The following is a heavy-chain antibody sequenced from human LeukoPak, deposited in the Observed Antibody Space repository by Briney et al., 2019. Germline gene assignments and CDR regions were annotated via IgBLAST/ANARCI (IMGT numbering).Heavy chain of an antibody. D-gene: IGHD2-2*01. CDR3: AKLPNRSTTCPGGDCYYMDV. CDR2: IYYSGRT. CDR1: GGSISSSSYF. J-gene: IGHJ6*03. Sequence: SETLSLTCTVSGGSISSSSYFWGWIRQPPGKGLEWIGSIYYSGRTYYNLSLKSRVTISVDTSKNQFFLKLSSVTAADTAGYYCAKLPNRSTTCPGGDCYYMDVWGKGTTVTVSS. V-gene: IGHV4-39*01.